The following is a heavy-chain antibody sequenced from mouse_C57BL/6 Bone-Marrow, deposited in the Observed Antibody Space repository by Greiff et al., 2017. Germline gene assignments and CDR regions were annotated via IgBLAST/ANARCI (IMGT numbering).Heavy chain of an antibody. CDR2: INPNNGGT. CDR3: APHYYGSRHWYFDV. V-gene: IGHV1-26*01. CDR1: GYTFTDYY. D-gene: IGHD1-1*01. J-gene: IGHJ1*03. Sequence: EVQLQPSGPELVKPGASVQISCKASGYTFTDYYMNWVKQSHGKSLEWIGDINPNNGGTIYNQKFKGKATLTVDKASSTAYMELRSLTPEDSAVYYCAPHYYGSRHWYFDVWGTGTTVTVSS.